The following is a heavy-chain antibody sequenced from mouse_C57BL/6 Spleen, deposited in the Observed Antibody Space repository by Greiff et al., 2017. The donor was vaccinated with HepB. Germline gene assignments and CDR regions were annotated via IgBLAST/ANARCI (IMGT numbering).Heavy chain of an antibody. V-gene: IGHV1-66*01. CDR1: GYSFTSYY. D-gene: IGHD3-2*02. J-gene: IGHJ4*01. Sequence: QVQLQQSGPELVKPGASVKISCKASGYSFTSYYIHWVKQRPGQGLEWIGWIYPGSGNTKYNEKFKGKATLTADTSSSTAYMQLSSLTSEDSAVYYCARERGTAQAYYAMDYWGQGTSVTVSS. CDR2: IYPGSGNT. CDR3: ARERGTAQAYYAMDY.